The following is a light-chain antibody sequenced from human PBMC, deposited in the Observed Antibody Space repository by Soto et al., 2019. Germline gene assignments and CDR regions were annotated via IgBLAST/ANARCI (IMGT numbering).Light chain of an antibody. V-gene: IGKV1-27*01. CDR1: QGISNY. CDR3: QKYDSAPWT. CDR2: AAS. J-gene: IGKJ1*01. Sequence: DIQMTQSPSSLSASVRDRVTITCRASQGISNYLAWYQQKPGKVPKLLIYAASTLQSGVPSRFSASGSGTDFTLTISSLQPEDVATYYCQKYDSAPWTFGQGTMAEIK.